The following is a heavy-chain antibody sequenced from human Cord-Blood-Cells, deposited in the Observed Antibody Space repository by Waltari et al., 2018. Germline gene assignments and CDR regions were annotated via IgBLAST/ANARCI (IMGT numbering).Heavy chain of an antibody. CDR3: AGKYNWNYGDAFDI. D-gene: IGHD1-7*01. V-gene: IGHV1-8*03. J-gene: IGHJ3*02. Sequence: QVQLVQSGAEVKKPGASVQVSCKASGYTFTSYDINWVRQATGQGLEWMGWMNPNSGNTGYAQKFQGRVTITRNTSISTAYMELSSLRSEDTAVYYCAGKYNWNYGDAFDIWGQGTMVTVSS. CDR1: GYTFTSYD. CDR2: MNPNSGNT.